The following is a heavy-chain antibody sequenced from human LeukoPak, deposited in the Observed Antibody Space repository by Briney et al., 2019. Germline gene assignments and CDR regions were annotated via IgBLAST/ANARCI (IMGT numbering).Heavy chain of an antibody. J-gene: IGHJ4*02. CDR1: GGSFSGYY. Sequence: SETLSLTCAVYGGSFSGYYWTWISQSPGRGLEWIGEVHYSGSATYNPSLKSRVTISVDTSINQFSLKMNSVTAADTAVYYCARGQWFRAFWSRGTPVTVSS. D-gene: IGHD3-10*01. V-gene: IGHV4-34*01. CDR2: VHYSGSA. CDR3: ARGQWFRAF.